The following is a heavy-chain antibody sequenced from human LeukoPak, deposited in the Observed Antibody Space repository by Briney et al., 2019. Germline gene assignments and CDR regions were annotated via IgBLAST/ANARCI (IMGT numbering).Heavy chain of an antibody. J-gene: IGHJ4*02. D-gene: IGHD3-22*01. Sequence: MPSETLSLTCTVSGYSISSGYYWGWIRQPPGKGLEWIGSIYHSGSTYYNPSLKSRVTISVDTSKNQFSLKLSSVTAADTAVYYCARAPEYYYDSSGYYSFDYWGQGTLVTVSS. V-gene: IGHV4-38-2*02. CDR1: GYSISSGYY. CDR3: ARAPEYYYDSSGYYSFDY. CDR2: IYHSGST.